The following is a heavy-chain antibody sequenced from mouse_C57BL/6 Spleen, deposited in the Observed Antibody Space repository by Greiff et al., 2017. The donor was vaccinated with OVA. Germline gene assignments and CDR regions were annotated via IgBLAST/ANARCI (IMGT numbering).Heavy chain of an antibody. D-gene: IGHD1-1*01. V-gene: IGHV5-6*01. J-gene: IGHJ4*01. CDR3: ARHGEATVVATDYYAMDY. CDR2: LSSGGSYT. Sequence: EVQLVESGGDLVKPGGSLKLSCAASGFTFSSYGMSWVRQTPDKRLEWVATLSSGGSYTYYPDSVKGRFTISRDNAKNTLYLQMSSLKSEDTAMYYCARHGEATVVATDYYAMDYWGQGTSVTVSS. CDR1: GFTFSSYG.